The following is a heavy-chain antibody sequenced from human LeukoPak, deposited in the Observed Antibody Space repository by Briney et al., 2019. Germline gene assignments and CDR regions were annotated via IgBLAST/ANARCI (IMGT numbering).Heavy chain of an antibody. CDR3: ARRRAEGGSNGHYNWFDP. CDR2: IYFSGTT. Sequence: SETLSLTCAVSGYSISTSNWWGWIRQPPGKGLEWIGYIYFSGTTKYNPSLESRVTISVDTSKNQFSLKLSSVTAADTAVYYCARRRAEGGSNGHYNWFDPWGQGILVTVSS. D-gene: IGHD6-13*01. CDR1: GYSISTSNW. J-gene: IGHJ5*02. V-gene: IGHV4-28*01.